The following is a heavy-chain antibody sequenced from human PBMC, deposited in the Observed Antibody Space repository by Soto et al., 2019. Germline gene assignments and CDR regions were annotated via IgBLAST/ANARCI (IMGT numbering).Heavy chain of an antibody. CDR1: GFTFDDYT. J-gene: IGHJ3*02. Sequence: PGGSLRLSCAASGFTFDDYTMHWVRQAPGKGLEWVSLISWDGGSTYYADSVKGRFTISRDNSKNSLYLQMNSLRTEDTALYYCAKDIYTVVRSDAFDIWGQGKMVTVSS. CDR3: AKDIYTVVRSDAFDI. D-gene: IGHD2-15*01. CDR2: ISWDGGST. V-gene: IGHV3-43*01.